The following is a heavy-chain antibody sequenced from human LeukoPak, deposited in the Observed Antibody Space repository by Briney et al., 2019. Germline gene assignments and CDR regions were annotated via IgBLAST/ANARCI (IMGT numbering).Heavy chain of an antibody. CDR3: ARGAYSSSWSFDY. Sequence: GSLRLSCAASGFTFSNYVMNWIRQPPGKGLEWIGSIYYSGSTYYNPSLKSRVTISVDKSKNQFSLKLSSVTAADTAVYYCARGAYSSSWSFDYWGQGTLVTVPS. CDR2: IYYSGST. D-gene: IGHD6-13*01. CDR1: GFTFSNYV. V-gene: IGHV4-39*07. J-gene: IGHJ4*02.